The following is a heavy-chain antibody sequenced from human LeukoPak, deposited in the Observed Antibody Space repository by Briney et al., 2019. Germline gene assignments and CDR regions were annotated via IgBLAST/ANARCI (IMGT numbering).Heavy chain of an antibody. V-gene: IGHV1-69*13. J-gene: IGHJ6*03. CDR1: GGTFSSYA. CDR3: ASFYPNLGGSGLNYYYYMDV. CDR2: IIPIFGTA. Sequence: SVKVSCKASGGTFSSYAISWVRQAPGQGLEWMGGIIPIFGTANYAQKFQGRVTITADESTSTAYMELSSLRSEDTAVYYCASFYPNLGGSGLNYYYYMDVWGKGTTVTVSS. D-gene: IGHD1-1*01.